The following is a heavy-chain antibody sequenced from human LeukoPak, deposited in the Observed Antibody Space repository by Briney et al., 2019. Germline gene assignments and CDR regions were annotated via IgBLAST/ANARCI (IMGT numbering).Heavy chain of an antibody. CDR3: SSSYYDSSGYLVGFDY. V-gene: IGHV3-33*01. D-gene: IGHD3-22*01. Sequence: GRSLRLSCAASGFTFSSYGMHWVRQAPGKGLEWVAVIWYDGSNKYYADSVKGRFTISRDNSKNTLYLQMNSLRAEDTAVYYCSSSYYDSSGYLVGFDYRGQGTLVTVSS. J-gene: IGHJ4*02. CDR2: IWYDGSNK. CDR1: GFTFSSYG.